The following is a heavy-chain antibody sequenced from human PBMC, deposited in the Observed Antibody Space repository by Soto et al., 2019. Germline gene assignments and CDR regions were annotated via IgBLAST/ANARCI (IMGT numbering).Heavy chain of an antibody. CDR1: GYSFTTYW. CDR3: ARHPGTMDTNDYHY. J-gene: IGHJ4*02. D-gene: IGHD1-1*01. CDR2: INPGDSDT. Sequence: PGESLKISCKASGYSFTTYWIAWVRQMPGKGLEWMGIINPGDSDTRYSPSFQGQVTVSADKSTSTAYLQWSSLKASDTAIYYCARHPGTMDTNDYHYWGQGTLVTVSS. V-gene: IGHV5-51*01.